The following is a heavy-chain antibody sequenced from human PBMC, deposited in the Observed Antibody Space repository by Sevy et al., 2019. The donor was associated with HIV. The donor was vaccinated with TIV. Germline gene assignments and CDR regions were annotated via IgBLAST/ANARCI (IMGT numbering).Heavy chain of an antibody. CDR3: ARGLETLWGLGPTFDP. Sequence: ASVKVSCKASGGTFSSYAISWVRQAPGQGLEWMGGIIPIFGTANYAQKFQGRVTITADESTSTAYMELSSLRSEDTAVYYCARGLETLWGLGPTFDPWGQGTLVTVSS. CDR2: IIPIFGTA. V-gene: IGHV1-69*13. CDR1: GGTFSSYA. J-gene: IGHJ5*02. D-gene: IGHD3-16*01.